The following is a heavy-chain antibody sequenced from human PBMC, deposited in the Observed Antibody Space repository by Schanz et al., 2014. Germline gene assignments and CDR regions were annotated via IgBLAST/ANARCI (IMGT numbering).Heavy chain of an antibody. CDR3: TSEFYDSSSNYFDD. D-gene: IGHD3-22*01. V-gene: IGHV3-15*01. CDR1: GFSFSDAW. Sequence: EVLLVESGGGLVKPGGSLRLSCTASGFSFSDAWMNWVRQAPGKGLEWVGRIYSATDGGTTHHAASVRGRFTISRDDSTNTLYLQMNSLKIEDTAVYYCTSEFYDSSSNYFDDWGLGTLVTVSS. J-gene: IGHJ4*02. CDR2: IYSATDGGTT.